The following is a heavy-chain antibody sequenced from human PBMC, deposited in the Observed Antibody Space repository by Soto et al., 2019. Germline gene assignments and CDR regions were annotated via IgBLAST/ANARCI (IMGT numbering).Heavy chain of an antibody. D-gene: IGHD1-1*01. CDR2: IYDIGTS. CDR1: VGSLSNGNHY. J-gene: IGHJ5*01. Sequence: TLSLTYTFSVGSLSNGNHYWTWVRQRPGKGREWIGNIYDIGTSSSNPSLKSRVTMSIDTSKNQFSLKLRSVVAADTAISYCAKNETTRPWFASWGQGTQVTVSS. V-gene: IGHV4-31*03. CDR3: AKNETTRPWFAS.